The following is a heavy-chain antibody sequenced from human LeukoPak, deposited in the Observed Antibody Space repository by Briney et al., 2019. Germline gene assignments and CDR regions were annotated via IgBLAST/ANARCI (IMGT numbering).Heavy chain of an antibody. CDR3: AQGGSEIYYYYHGVDV. CDR2: IRSSSSYI. J-gene: IGHJ6*02. V-gene: IGHV3-21*01. CDR1: GFTFSSYS. D-gene: IGHD3-10*01. Sequence: GGSLRLSCAASGFTFSSYSMNWVRQAPGKGLEWVSSIRSSSSYIYYADSVKGRFTISRDNAKNSLYLQMNSQGAEDTAVFYCAQGGSEIYYYYHGVDVWGQGTTVTVSS.